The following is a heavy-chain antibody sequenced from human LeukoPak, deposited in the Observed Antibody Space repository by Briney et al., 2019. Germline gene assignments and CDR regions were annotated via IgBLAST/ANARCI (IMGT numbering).Heavy chain of an antibody. Sequence: GASVTVSCTAFGYTFTINYMHRVRHAPGQGREWMGVISPSGGSTTYAQTSQGRVTLTRHMSTSTDYLELSSLRSEDTAVYYCARDNSVRDEAWWFNPWGQGTLVTVSS. CDR2: ISPSGGST. J-gene: IGHJ5*02. CDR3: ARDNSVRDEAWWFNP. D-gene: IGHD5-24*01. V-gene: IGHV1-46*01. CDR1: GYTFTINY.